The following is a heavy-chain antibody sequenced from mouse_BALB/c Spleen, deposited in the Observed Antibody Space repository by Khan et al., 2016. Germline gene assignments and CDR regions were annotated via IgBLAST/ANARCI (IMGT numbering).Heavy chain of an antibody. Sequence: QIQLVQSGPELKKPGETVKISCKASGYTFTNYGMNWVKQAPGEGLKWMGWINTYTGEPTYTDDFKGRFAFSLETSASTAYLQINNLKHEDTATYFCARPPTTTRDSSFINWGQGTLVTVSA. J-gene: IGHJ3*01. V-gene: IGHV9-3-1*01. CDR2: INTYTGEP. D-gene: IGHD1-1*01. CDR3: ARPPTTTRDSSFIN. CDR1: GYTFTNYG.